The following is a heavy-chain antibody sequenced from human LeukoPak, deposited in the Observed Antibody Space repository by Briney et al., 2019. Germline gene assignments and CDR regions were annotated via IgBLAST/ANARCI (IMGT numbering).Heavy chain of an antibody. Sequence: GGSLRLSCAASGFTFSSYAMHWVRQAPGKGLEYVSAISSNGGSTYYANSVKGRFTISRDNSKNTLYLQMGSLRAEDMAVYYCARDKYTFLYYMDVWGKGTTVTVSS. CDR2: ISSNGGST. J-gene: IGHJ6*03. CDR1: GFTFSSYA. V-gene: IGHV3-64*01. D-gene: IGHD6-6*01. CDR3: ARDKYTFLYYMDV.